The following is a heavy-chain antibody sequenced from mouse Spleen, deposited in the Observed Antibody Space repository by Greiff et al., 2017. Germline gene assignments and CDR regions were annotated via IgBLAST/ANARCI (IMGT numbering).Heavy chain of an antibody. CDR2: IDPSDSYT. V-gene: IGHV1-69*02. Sequence: VQLQQPGAELVKPGASVKLSCKASGYTFTSYWMHWVKQRPGQGLEWIGEIDPSDSYTNYNQKFKGKATLTVDKSSSTAYMQLSSLTSEDSAVYYCARGEDYYAMDYWGQGTSVTVSS. CDR3: ARGEDYYAMDY. J-gene: IGHJ4*01. CDR1: GYTFTSYW.